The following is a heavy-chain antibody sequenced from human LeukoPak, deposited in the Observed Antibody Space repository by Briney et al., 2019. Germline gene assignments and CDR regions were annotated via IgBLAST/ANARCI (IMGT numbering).Heavy chain of an antibody. V-gene: IGHV3-15*01. CDR3: SYDILTGYYPFDY. CDR1: GFTFSNAW. J-gene: IGHJ4*02. D-gene: IGHD3-9*01. CDR2: IKSKTDGGTT. Sequence: GGSPRLSCAASGFTFSNAWMSWVRQAPGKGLEWVGRIKSKTDGGTTDYAAPVKGRFTISRDDSKNTLYLQMNSLKTEDTAVYYCSYDILTGYYPFDYWGQGTLVTVSS.